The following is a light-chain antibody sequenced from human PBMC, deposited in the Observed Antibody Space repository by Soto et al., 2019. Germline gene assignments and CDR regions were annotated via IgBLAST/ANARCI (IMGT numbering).Light chain of an antibody. CDR1: QSVSSN. CDR2: GAS. V-gene: IGKV3-15*01. J-gene: IGKJ2*01. CDR3: QQYNNWPPMYT. Sequence: EIVMTQSPASLSVSPGERATISCRASQSVSSNLAWYQQKPGQAPRLLIYGASTRATGIPARFSGSGSGTDFTLTISSLQSEDVVVYYCQQYNNWPPMYTFGQGTKLEIK.